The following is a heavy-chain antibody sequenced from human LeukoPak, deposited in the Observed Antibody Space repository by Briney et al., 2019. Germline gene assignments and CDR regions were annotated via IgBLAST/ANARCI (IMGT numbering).Heavy chain of an antibody. V-gene: IGHV1-18*01. CDR1: GYTFTSYG. Sequence: ASVKVSCKASGYTFTSYGISWVRQAPGQGLEWMGWISAYNGNTNYAQKLQGRVTMTTDTSTSTAYMELRSLRSDDTAVYYCARVLPDCSSTSCYPYYYYYMDVWGKGTTVTVSS. CDR3: ARVLPDCSSTSCYPYYYYYMDV. CDR2: ISAYNGNT. J-gene: IGHJ6*03. D-gene: IGHD2-2*01.